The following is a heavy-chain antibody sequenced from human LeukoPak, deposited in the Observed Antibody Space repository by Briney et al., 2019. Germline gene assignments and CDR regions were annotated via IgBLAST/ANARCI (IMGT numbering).Heavy chain of an antibody. CDR1: GFTFSDYA. J-gene: IGHJ4*02. D-gene: IGHD3-16*01. CDR2: ISNDGGDT. CDR3: ARDQGGVGY. Sequence: TGGSLRLSCAASGFTFSDYAVFWVRQAPGKGLEYVSTISNDGGDTYYTNSVKGRFTISRDNSKKTVYLQMGSLRAEDTAVYYCARDQGGVGYWGQGTLVTVSS. V-gene: IGHV3-64*01.